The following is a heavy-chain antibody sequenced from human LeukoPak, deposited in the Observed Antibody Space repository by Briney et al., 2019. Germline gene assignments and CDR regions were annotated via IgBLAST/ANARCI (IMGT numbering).Heavy chain of an antibody. Sequence: PGGSLRLSCAASGFTFNNYGMHWVRQAPGKGLEWVSYISSSGSTIYYADSVKGRFTISRDNAKNSLYLQMNSLRAEDTAVYYCARVKGRGDYWGQGTLVTVSS. CDR1: GFTFNNYG. V-gene: IGHV3-48*04. D-gene: IGHD1-26*01. J-gene: IGHJ4*02. CDR2: ISSSGSTI. CDR3: ARVKGRGDY.